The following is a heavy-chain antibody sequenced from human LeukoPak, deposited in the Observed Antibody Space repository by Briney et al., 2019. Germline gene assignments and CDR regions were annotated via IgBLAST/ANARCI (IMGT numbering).Heavy chain of an antibody. D-gene: IGHD2-15*01. CDR1: GFTFSSYA. Sequence: GGPLRLSCAASGFTFSSYAMHWVRQAPGKGLEWVAVISYDGSNKYYADSVKSRFTISRDNSKNTLYLQMNSLRAEDTAVYYCARDIGDYWGQGTLVTVSS. CDR2: ISYDGSNK. J-gene: IGHJ4*02. CDR3: ARDIGDY. V-gene: IGHV3-30-3*01.